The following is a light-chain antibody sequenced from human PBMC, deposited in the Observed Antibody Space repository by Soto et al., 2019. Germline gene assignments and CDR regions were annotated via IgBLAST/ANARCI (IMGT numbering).Light chain of an antibody. J-gene: IGKJ2*01. Sequence: EIVLTQSPATLSLSPGERATLSCRASQSITSYYLAWYQQKPGQAPRLLIYGASSRATGIPDRFSGSGSGTDFTLTISGLEPEDFAVYYCHKYGSSPPTFGQGTKLEIK. CDR3: HKYGSSPPT. CDR1: QSITSYY. CDR2: GAS. V-gene: IGKV3-20*01.